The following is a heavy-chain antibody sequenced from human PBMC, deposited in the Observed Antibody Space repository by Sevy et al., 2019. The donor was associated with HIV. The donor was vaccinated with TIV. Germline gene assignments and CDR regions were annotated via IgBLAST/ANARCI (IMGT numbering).Heavy chain of an antibody. J-gene: IGHJ4*02. Sequence: ASVKVSCKVSGYTLTQLSMHWVRQAPGKGLEWMGSFDPEDGETLYAQKFQGRVTMTDDTSTDTAYMELRSLRSEDTAVYYCATTKDYYDSSGSPFDYGGQGTLVTVSS. CDR3: ATTKDYYDSSGSPFDY. V-gene: IGHV1-24*01. D-gene: IGHD3-22*01. CDR1: GYTLTQLS. CDR2: FDPEDGET.